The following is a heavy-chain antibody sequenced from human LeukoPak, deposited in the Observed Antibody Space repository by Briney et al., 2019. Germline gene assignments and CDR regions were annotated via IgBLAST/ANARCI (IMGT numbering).Heavy chain of an antibody. D-gene: IGHD2-15*01. CDR1: GYTFTSYG. CDR3: TIMTHCTAGTCYSYDR. J-gene: IGHJ5*02. V-gene: IGHV1-18*01. Sequence: ASVKVSCKTSGYTFTSYGITWVRQAPGKGLEWMGWISAYNGNIDYAQNLQGRVTMTTDTSTSTAYMEMRSLRSDDTAVYYCTIMTHCTAGTCYSYDRWGQGTMVAVSS. CDR2: ISAYNGNI.